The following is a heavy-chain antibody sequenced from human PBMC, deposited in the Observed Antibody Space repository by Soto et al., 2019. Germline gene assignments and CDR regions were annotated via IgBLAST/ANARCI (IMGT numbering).Heavy chain of an antibody. CDR2: IYYSGST. Sequence: SETLSLTCTVSGGSISSGDYYWSWIRQPPGKGLEWIGYIYYSGSTYYNPSPKSRVTISVDTSKNQFSLKLSSVTAADTAVYYCARDHYYDSSGYYDWFDPWGQGTLVTVSS. V-gene: IGHV4-30-4*01. CDR1: GGSISSGDYY. CDR3: ARDHYYDSSGYYDWFDP. J-gene: IGHJ5*02. D-gene: IGHD3-22*01.